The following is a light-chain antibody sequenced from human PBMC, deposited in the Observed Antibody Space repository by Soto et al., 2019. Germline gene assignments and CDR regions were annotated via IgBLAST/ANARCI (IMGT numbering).Light chain of an antibody. CDR2: WAS. CDR3: QQYESTPPT. J-gene: IGKJ2*01. CDR1: QSVLYSSNNKNY. V-gene: IGKV4-1*01. Sequence: DIVMTHSPYSLAVSLGERATINCKSSQSVLYSSNNKNYLAWYQQRPGQPPKLLIYWASTRESGVPDRFSGSGSGTDFTLTITSLQAEDVAVYYCQQYESTPPTFGQGTKLEIK.